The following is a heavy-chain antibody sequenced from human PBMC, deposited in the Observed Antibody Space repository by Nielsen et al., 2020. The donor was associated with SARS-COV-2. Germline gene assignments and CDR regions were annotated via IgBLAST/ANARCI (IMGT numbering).Heavy chain of an antibody. CDR3: ATAPSGSYGGLYAFDI. J-gene: IGHJ3*02. V-gene: IGHV3-7*03. CDR1: GFTFANHW. CDR2: IKQDGSEK. Sequence: GGSLRLSCVGSGFTFANHWMTWVRQAPGKGLEWVANIKQDGSEKYFVDSVQGRFTTSRDNAKNSLYLQMNSLRAEDTALYHCATAPSGSYGGLYAFDIWGQGTMVTVSS. D-gene: IGHD1-26*01.